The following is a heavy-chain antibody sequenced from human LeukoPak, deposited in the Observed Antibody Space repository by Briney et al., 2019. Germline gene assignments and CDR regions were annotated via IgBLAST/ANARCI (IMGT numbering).Heavy chain of an antibody. CDR1: GFTFSSYA. V-gene: IGHV3-23*01. CDR3: ARGLRSLVVAADAFDI. Sequence: GGSLRLSCAASGFTFSSYAMSWVRQAPGKGLEWVSAISGIGGSTYYADSVKGRFTISRDNAKNSLYLQMNSLRAEDTAVYYCARGLRSLVVAADAFDIWGQGTMVTVSS. D-gene: IGHD2-15*01. CDR2: ISGIGGST. J-gene: IGHJ3*02.